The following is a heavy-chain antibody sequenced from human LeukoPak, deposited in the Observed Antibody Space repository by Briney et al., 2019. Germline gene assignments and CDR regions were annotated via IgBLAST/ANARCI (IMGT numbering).Heavy chain of an antibody. D-gene: IGHD3-16*01. CDR1: GFTFSSYG. V-gene: IGHV3-33*06. CDR3: AKGDSYDPSEH. CDR2: IWYDGSNQ. Sequence: GGSLRLSCTASGFTFSSYGMHWVRQAPGKGLEWEAVIWYDGSNQQYADSVKGRFTISRDNSGNTVFLQMNSLRPEDTAVYYCAKGDSYDPSEHWGLGTLVTVSS. J-gene: IGHJ1*01.